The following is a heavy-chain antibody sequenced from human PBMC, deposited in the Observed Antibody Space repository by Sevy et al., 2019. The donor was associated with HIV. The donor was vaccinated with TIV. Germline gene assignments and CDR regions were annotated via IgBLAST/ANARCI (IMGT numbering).Heavy chain of an antibody. J-gene: IGHJ4*02. CDR2: ISWDGGST. CDR1: GFTFDDYT. CDR3: AKDISTAPHSSGWYN. Sequence: GGSLRLSCAASGFTFDDYTMHWVRQAPGKGLEWVSLISWDGGSTYYADSVKGRFTSSRDNSKNSLYLQMNSLRTEDTALYYCAKDISTAPHSSGWYNWGQGTLVTVSS. V-gene: IGHV3-43*01. D-gene: IGHD6-19*01.